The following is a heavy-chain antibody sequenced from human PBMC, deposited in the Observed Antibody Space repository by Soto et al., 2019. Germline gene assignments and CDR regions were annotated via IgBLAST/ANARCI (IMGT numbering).Heavy chain of an antibody. CDR1: GFAFSDSW. CDR3: TTLRSPTPH. CDR2: IKIKTDGGTTDYPT. Sequence: PGGSLRLSCAASGFAFSDSWMNWVRQAPGKGLEWVGRIKIKTDGGTTDYPTDYAAPVKGRFMISRDDSQSTLYLQMNSLKTEDTAVYYCTTLRSPTPHWGRGTLVTVSS. D-gene: IGHD4-17*01. V-gene: IGHV3-15*07. J-gene: IGHJ4*02.